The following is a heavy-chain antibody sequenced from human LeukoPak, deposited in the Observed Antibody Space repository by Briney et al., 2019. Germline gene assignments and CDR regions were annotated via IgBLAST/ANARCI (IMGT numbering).Heavy chain of an antibody. CDR2: INPNSGGT. D-gene: IGHD1-1*01. J-gene: IGHJ5*02. CDR3: AREGPFISTAPRGQTGWRFDP. CDR1: GYTFTGYY. V-gene: IGHV1-2*02. Sequence: ASVKVSCKASGYTFTGYYMHWVRQAPGQGLEWMGWINPNSGGTNYAQKFQGRVTMTRDTSISTAYMELSRLRSDDTAVYYCAREGPFISTAPRGQTGWRFDPWGQGTLVTVSS.